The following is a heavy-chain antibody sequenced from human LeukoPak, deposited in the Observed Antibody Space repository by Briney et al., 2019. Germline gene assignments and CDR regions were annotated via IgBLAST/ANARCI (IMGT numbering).Heavy chain of an antibody. CDR1: GYTFTGYY. D-gene: IGHD3-22*01. Sequence: ASVKVSCKASGYTFTGYYMHWVRQAPGQGLEWMGWINPNSGGTNYAQKFRGRVTMTRDTSISTAYMELSRLRSDDTAVYYCARTYYYDSSGYYYGYWGQGTLVTVSS. V-gene: IGHV1-2*02. J-gene: IGHJ4*02. CDR3: ARTYYYDSSGYYYGY. CDR2: INPNSGGT.